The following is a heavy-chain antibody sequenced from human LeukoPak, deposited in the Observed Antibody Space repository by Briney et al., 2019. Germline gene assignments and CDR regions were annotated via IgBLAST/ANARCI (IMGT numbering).Heavy chain of an antibody. D-gene: IGHD3-22*01. CDR1: GFTFSSYG. Sequence: GGSLRLSCAASGFTFSSYGMHWVRQAPGKGLEGVAFIRYDGSNKYYADSVKGRFTISRDNSKNTLYLQMNSLRAEDTAVYYCAKDPRRPYYYDSSGYAFDIWGQGTMVTVSS. J-gene: IGHJ3*02. CDR2: IRYDGSNK. V-gene: IGHV3-30*02. CDR3: AKDPRRPYYYDSSGYAFDI.